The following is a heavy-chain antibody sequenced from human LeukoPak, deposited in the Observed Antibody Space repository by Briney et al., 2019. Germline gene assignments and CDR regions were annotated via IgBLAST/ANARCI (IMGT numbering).Heavy chain of an antibody. Sequence: SVKVSCKASGGTFSSYAISWVRQAPGQGLEWMGGIIPIFGTANYAQKFQGRVTVTADESTSTAYMELSSLRSEDTAVYYCARDRLPRYCSSTSCYSRRAYFDYWGQGTLVTVSS. CDR2: IIPIFGTA. CDR3: ARDRLPRYCSSTSCYSRRAYFDY. V-gene: IGHV1-69*13. D-gene: IGHD2-2*01. J-gene: IGHJ4*02. CDR1: GGTFSSYA.